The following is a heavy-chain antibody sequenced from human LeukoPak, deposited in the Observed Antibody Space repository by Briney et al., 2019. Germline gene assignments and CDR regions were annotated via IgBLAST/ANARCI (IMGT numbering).Heavy chain of an antibody. Sequence: GGSLRLSCVASGFTFSDYWMHWVRQAPGKGLVWVSRIKTDGTRTSYADSVKGRFTLSRDNAKNTLYLQMNSLRVEDTAVYYCAREGYEDAFDIWGQGTMVTVSS. J-gene: IGHJ3*02. CDR3: AREGYEDAFDI. D-gene: IGHD3-3*01. V-gene: IGHV3-74*01. CDR1: GFTFSDYW. CDR2: IKTDGTRT.